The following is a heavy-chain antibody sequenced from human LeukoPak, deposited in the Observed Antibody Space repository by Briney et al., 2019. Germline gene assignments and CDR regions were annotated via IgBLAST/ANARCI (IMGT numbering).Heavy chain of an antibody. CDR2: ISGTGSST. D-gene: IGHD4-17*01. V-gene: IGHV3-23*01. J-gene: IGHJ4*02. CDR1: GFTFNNFA. CDR3: ANEIRPNDY. Sequence: GGSLRLSCVASGFTFNNFAMNWVRQGPGEGLEWVSAISGTGSSTYYADSVKGRFTISRDNSKNTLYLQMNSLRAEDTAVYYCANEIRPNDYWGQGTQVTVSS.